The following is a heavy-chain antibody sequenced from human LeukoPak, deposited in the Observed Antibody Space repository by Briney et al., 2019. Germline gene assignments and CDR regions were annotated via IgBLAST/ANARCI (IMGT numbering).Heavy chain of an antibody. J-gene: IGHJ4*02. CDR1: GFTFSSYA. Sequence: GGSLRLSCAASGFTFSSYALHWVRQAPGKGLEYVSAISSNGGSTYYANSVKGRFTISRDNSKNTLYLQMNSLRAEDTAVYYCAKARPTVTTGLIDYWGQGTLVTVSS. V-gene: IGHV3-64*01. CDR3: AKARPTVTTGLIDY. D-gene: IGHD4-11*01. CDR2: ISSNGGST.